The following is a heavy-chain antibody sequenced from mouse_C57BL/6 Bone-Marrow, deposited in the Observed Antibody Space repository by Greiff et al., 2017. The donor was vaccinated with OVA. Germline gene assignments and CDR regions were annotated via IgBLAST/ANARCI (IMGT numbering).Heavy chain of an antibody. J-gene: IGHJ4*01. Sequence: DVKLVESGGGLVQPGESLKLSCESNEYEFPSHDMSWVRKTPEKRLELVAAINSDGGSTYYPDTMERRFIISRDNTKKTLYLQMSSLRSEDTALYYCARRLRRGRGYYAMDYWGQGTSVTVSS. CDR2: INSDGGST. V-gene: IGHV5-2*03. D-gene: IGHD2-12*01. CDR3: ARRLRRGRGYYAMDY. CDR1: EYEFPSHD.